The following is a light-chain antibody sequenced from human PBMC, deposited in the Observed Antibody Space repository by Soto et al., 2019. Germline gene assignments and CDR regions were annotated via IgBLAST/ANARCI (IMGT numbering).Light chain of an antibody. J-gene: IGKJ1*01. CDR2: GAS. CDR1: RSISNY. V-gene: IGKV1-39*01. Sequence: DIQMTQSPSSLYASVGDTVTIACRASRSISNYLNWYQQKPGRAPNLLISGASTLQRGVPSRFSGSGSGTTFTLTITRLQPDDFAIYFCQHSTTWTFGKGTKGEIK. CDR3: QHSTTWT.